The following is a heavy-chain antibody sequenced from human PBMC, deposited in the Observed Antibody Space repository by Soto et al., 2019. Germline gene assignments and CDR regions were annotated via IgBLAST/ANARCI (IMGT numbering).Heavy chain of an antibody. Sequence: GGSLRLSCAASGFTFSSYSMNWVRQAPGKGLEWVSSISSSSSYIYYADSVKGRFTISRDNAKNSLYLQMNSLRAEDTAVYYCARSPGAYYYDSSGYYGYWGQGTRVTVSS. CDR3: ARSPGAYYYDSSGYYGY. CDR2: ISSSSSYI. J-gene: IGHJ4*02. V-gene: IGHV3-21*01. CDR1: GFTFSSYS. D-gene: IGHD3-22*01.